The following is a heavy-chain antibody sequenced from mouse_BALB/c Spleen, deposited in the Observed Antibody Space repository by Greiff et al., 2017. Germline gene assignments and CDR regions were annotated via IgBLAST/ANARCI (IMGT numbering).Heavy chain of an antibody. V-gene: IGHV2-6-5*01. CDR1: GFSLTDYG. D-gene: IGHD2-10*01. J-gene: IGHJ4*01. Sequence: VKLVESGPGLVAPSQSLSITCTVSGFSLTDYGVSWIRQPPGKGLEWLGVIWGGGSTYYNSALKSRLSISKDNSKSQVFLKMNSLQTDDTAMYYCAKQLAYYGNYGMDYWGQGTSVTVSS. CDR3: AKQLAYYGNYGMDY. CDR2: IWGGGST.